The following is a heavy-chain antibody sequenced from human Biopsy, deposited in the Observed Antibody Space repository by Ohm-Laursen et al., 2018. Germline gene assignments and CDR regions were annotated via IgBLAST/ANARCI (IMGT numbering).Heavy chain of an antibody. D-gene: IGHD4/OR15-4a*01. CDR2: IRNT. CDR3: AQTRNDYGGFYFDY. Sequence: SDTLSLTCSVSGDSISSSTYYWGWIRQPPGKGLEWIGTIRNTYFRTSLKSRVTMSVDTSKNQFSLKLSSVTAADTGVYYGAQTRNDYGGFYFDYWGRGTLVTVSS. J-gene: IGHJ4*02. V-gene: IGHV4-39*01. CDR1: GDSISSSTYY.